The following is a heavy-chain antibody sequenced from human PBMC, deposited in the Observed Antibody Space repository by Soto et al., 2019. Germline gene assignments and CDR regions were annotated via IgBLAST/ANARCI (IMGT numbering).Heavy chain of an antibody. CDR2: INGDGSTT. CDR1: GFTFSSYW. CDR3: ARGVPGYYAVDV. Sequence: EVQLVESGGGLVQPGESLRVSCAASGFTFSSYWIHWVRQAPGKGLVWVSRINGDGSTTNYADSAKGRFTIFRVNVKNTVYLQMNSLRADDTALYFCARGVPGYYAVDVWGQGTTVTVSS. D-gene: IGHD3-16*01. V-gene: IGHV3-74*01. J-gene: IGHJ6*02.